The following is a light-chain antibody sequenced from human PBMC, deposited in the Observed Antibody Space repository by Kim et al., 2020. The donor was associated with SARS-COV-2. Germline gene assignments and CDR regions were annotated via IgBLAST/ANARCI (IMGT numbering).Light chain of an antibody. CDR1: QTVSSS. CDR2: GAS. J-gene: IGKJ1*01. V-gene: IGKV3-15*01. Sequence: VSPGERVTLSCRASQTVSSSLAWYQQKPGQAPRLLIYGASARDTGIPARFSGSASGTEFTLTISSLQSEDFAVYYCQQYYNWPRTFGQGTKVDIK. CDR3: QQYYNWPRT.